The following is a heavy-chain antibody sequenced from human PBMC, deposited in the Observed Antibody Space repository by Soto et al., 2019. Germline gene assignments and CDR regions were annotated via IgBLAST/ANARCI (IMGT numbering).Heavy chain of an antibody. D-gene: IGHD2-2*01. Sequence: SVKVSCKASGYTFTSYYMPWVRQAPGQGLEWMGIINPSGGSTSYAQKFQGRVTMTRDTSTSTVYMELSSPRSEDTAVYYCARARDHCSSTSCHHYGMDVWGQGTTVTVSS. CDR1: GYTFTSYY. CDR2: INPSGGST. CDR3: ARARDHCSSTSCHHYGMDV. V-gene: IGHV1-46*01. J-gene: IGHJ6*02.